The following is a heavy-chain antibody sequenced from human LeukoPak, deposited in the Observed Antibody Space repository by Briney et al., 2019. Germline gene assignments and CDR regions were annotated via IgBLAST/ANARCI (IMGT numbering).Heavy chain of an antibody. CDR2: FDPEDGET. V-gene: IGHV1-24*01. CDR3: ATMHDSSGYWYYFDY. D-gene: IGHD3-22*01. Sequence: ASVKVSCKVSGYTLTELSMHWVRQAPGKGLEWMGGFDPEDGETIYAQKFQGRVTMTEDTSTDTAYMELSSLRSEDTAVYYCATMHDSSGYWYYFDYWGQGTLVTASS. CDR1: GYTLTELS. J-gene: IGHJ4*02.